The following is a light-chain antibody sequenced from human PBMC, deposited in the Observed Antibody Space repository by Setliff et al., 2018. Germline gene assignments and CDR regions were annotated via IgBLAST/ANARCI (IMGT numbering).Light chain of an antibody. CDR2: RNN. CDR1: TSNIGKNF. V-gene: IGLV1-47*01. Sequence: QSVLTQPPSASGTPGQSVTISCSGSTSNIGKNFVYWYQQVPGTVPKLLIYRNNQRPSGVPGRFSAAKSGTSASLAISGLRSEDDAYYYCAVWDDSLNGVVFGGGTKSPS. J-gene: IGLJ2*01. CDR3: AVWDDSLNGVV.